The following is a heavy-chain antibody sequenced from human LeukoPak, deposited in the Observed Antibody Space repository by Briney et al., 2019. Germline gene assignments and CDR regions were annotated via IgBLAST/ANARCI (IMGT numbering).Heavy chain of an antibody. CDR1: GFTLSSYG. CDR3: ARLGSQGGVAALDY. V-gene: IGHV3-30*03. Sequence: GGSLRPSCTASGFTLSSYGMHWVSQAPGKGLERVTVISYDGSNKYFADSVKGRFTISRDNAKDTLYLQMNSLRAEDTAVYYCARLGSQGGVAALDYWGQGTLVTVSS. J-gene: IGHJ4*02. CDR2: ISYDGSNK. D-gene: IGHD6-25*01.